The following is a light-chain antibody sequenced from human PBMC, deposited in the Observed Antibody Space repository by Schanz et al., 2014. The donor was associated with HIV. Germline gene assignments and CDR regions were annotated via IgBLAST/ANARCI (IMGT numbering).Light chain of an antibody. CDR3: CSYAVGNTVI. CDR2: EVT. V-gene: IGLV2-8*01. CDR1: SSDVGGYDF. J-gene: IGLJ2*01. Sequence: QSALTQPPSASGSPGQSVTITCTGTSSDVGGYDFVSWYQQHPGKAPKLMIYEVTKRPSGVPDRFSGSKSGNTASLTVSGLQAEDEADYYCCSYAVGNTVIFGGGTKLTVL.